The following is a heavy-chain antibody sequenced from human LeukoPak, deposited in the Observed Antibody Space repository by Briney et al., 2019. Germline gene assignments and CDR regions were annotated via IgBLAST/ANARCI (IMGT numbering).Heavy chain of an antibody. CDR3: ARGAGYPFYMDV. J-gene: IGHJ6*03. D-gene: IGHD5-18*01. CDR1: GFIVSSNY. V-gene: IGHV3-66*02. CDR2: IYDGGST. Sequence: PGGSLRLSCAASGFIVSSNYMSWVRQAPGKGLEWVSVIYDGGSTYYADSVKGRFTISRDNSKNTLYLQMNSLRAEDTAVYYCARGAGYPFYMDVWGKGTTVTVSS.